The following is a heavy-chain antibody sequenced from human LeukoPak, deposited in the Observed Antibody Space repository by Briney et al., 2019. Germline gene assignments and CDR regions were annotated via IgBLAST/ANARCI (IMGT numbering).Heavy chain of an antibody. CDR1: GFTFSGYA. CDR2: ISGSGGST. Sequence: GGSLRLSCAASGFTFSGYATSWVRQAPGKGLEWVSAISGSGGSTYYADSVKGRFTISRDNSKNTLYLQMNSLRAEDTAVYYCAKAGYCSGGSCYSASPLDYWGQGTLVTVSS. D-gene: IGHD2-15*01. J-gene: IGHJ4*02. V-gene: IGHV3-23*01. CDR3: AKAGYCSGGSCYSASPLDY.